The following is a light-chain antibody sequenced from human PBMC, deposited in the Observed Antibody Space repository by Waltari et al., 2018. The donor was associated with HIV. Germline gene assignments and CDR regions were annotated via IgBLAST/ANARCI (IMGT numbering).Light chain of an antibody. J-gene: IGLJ1*01. CDR2: DNE. CDR1: TPNLGHNF. V-gene: IGLV1-51*01. CDR3: GTLDSSLSVYV. Sequence: QSILTQPPSLSAAPGPKVTISCSGATPNLGHNFGPGSQQVPGRAPRHLIYDNEKRPSEIPDRFSAFKSGMSATLCITGLQIVDEADYFCGTLDSSLSVYVFGSGTTVAVL.